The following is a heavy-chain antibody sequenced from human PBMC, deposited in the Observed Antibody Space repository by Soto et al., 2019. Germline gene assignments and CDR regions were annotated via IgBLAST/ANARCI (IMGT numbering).Heavy chain of an antibody. V-gene: IGHV3-30*18. J-gene: IGHJ6*02. D-gene: IGHD5-12*01. Sequence: QVQLVESGGGVVQPGRSLRLSCAASGFSFSTYGMHWVRQAPGKGLEWVAVLSYDGSDKYYADSVKGRFTISRDNSKSTLYVQMNSLRGEDTAVYYCAKDRRENDYCNGYYYNYYDMDVWGQGTTVTVSS. CDR2: LSYDGSDK. CDR1: GFSFSTYG. CDR3: AKDRRENDYCNGYYYNYYDMDV.